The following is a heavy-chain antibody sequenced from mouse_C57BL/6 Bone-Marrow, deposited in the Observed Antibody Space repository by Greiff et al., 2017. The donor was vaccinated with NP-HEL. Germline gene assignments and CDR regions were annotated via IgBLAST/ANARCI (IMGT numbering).Heavy chain of an antibody. CDR2: INPSNGGT. D-gene: IGHD1-1*01. V-gene: IGHV1-53*01. J-gene: IGHJ4*01. CDR3: ARRGVTTEGYYYAMDY. Sequence: VKLQQPGTELVKPGASVKLSCKASGYTFTSYWMHWVKQRPGQGLEWIGNINPSNGGTNYNEKFKSKATLTVDKSSSTAYMQLSSLTSEDSAVYYCARRGVTTEGYYYAMDYWGQGTSVTVSS. CDR1: GYTFTSYW.